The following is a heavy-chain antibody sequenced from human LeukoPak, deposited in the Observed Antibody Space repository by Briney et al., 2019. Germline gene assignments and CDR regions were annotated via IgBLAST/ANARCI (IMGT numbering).Heavy chain of an antibody. CDR1: GFTFSSYW. Sequence: PGGSLRLSCAASGFTFSSYWTSWVRQAPGKGLEWVANIKQDGSEKYYVDSVKGRFTISRDNAKNSLYLQMNSLRAEDTAVYYCARETDYYYYMDVWGKGTTVTVSS. CDR2: IKQDGSEK. J-gene: IGHJ6*03. V-gene: IGHV3-7*01. CDR3: ARETDYYYYMDV.